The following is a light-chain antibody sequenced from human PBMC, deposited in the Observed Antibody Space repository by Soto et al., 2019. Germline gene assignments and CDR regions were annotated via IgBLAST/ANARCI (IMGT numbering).Light chain of an antibody. CDR1: QSLLHSNGYIY. CDR3: LQALQTPYT. Sequence: DIVMTQSPLSLPVTPGEPASISCRSSQSLLHSNGYIYLDWYLQKPGQSPQLLIYLGSNRASGVPDRFSGSGSGTDFTLKISRVEAEDVGIYYCLQALQTPYTCGQGTKLEIK. J-gene: IGKJ2*01. V-gene: IGKV2-28*01. CDR2: LGS.